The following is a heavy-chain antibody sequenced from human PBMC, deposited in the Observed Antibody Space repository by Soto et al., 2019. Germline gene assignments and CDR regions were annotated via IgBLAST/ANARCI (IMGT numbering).Heavy chain of an antibody. CDR2: IIPIFGTA. CDR3: ARPERYYYDSSGYYDAFDI. V-gene: IGHV1-69*13. J-gene: IGHJ3*02. D-gene: IGHD3-22*01. Sequence: SVKVSCKASGGTFSSYAISWVRQAPGQGLEWMGGIIPIFGTANYAQKFQGRVTITADESTSTAYMELSSLRSEDTAVYYCARPERYYYDSSGYYDAFDIWGQGTMVTVSS. CDR1: GGTFSSYA.